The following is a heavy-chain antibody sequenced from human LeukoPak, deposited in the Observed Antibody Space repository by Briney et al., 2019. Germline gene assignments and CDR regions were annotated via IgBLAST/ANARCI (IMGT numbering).Heavy chain of an antibody. CDR2: ISYDGSNK. D-gene: IGHD3-10*01. CDR3: ARADGSGSYYSVPFD. J-gene: IGHJ4*02. Sequence: GGSLRLSCTASGFTFTSYAMHWLRQAPDKGLEWVAVISYDGSNKYFADSVKGRFTISRDNSKNTLYLQMNSLRTEDTAMYYCARADGSGSYYSVPFDWGQGTLVTVSS. CDR1: GFTFTSYA. V-gene: IGHV3-30*04.